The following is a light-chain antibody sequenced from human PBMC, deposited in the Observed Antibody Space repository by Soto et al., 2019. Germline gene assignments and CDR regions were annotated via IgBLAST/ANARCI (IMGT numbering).Light chain of an antibody. CDR2: GAS. J-gene: IGKJ1*01. CDR1: QSISDT. Sequence: EIVMTQSPATLSVSPGGRATLSCRASQSISDTLAWYQQKPGQAPRLLIHGASTRATGIPDRFSGSGSGTDFTLTISRLEPEDFAVYYCQQYGSSPKTFGQGTKVDIK. CDR3: QQYGSSPKT. V-gene: IGKV3-20*01.